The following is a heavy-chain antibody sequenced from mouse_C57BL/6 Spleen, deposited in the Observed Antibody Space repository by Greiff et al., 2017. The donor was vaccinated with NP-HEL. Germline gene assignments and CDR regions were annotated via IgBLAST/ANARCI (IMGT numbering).Heavy chain of an antibody. Sequence: QVQLQQSGPELVKPGASVKISCKASGYSFTSYYIHWVKQRPGQGLEWIGWIYPGSGNTKYNEKFKGKATLTADTSSSTAYMQLSSLTSEDSAVYSCALYGNYEGFAYWGQGTLVTVSA. V-gene: IGHV1-66*01. CDR2: IYPGSGNT. D-gene: IGHD2-1*01. J-gene: IGHJ3*01. CDR1: GYSFTSYY. CDR3: ALYGNYEGFAY.